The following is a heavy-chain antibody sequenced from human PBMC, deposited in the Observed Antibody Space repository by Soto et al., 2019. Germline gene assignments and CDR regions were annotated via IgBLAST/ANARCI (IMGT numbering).Heavy chain of an antibody. J-gene: IGHJ4*02. CDR1: GGSISSYY. CDR2: IYYSGST. Sequence: SETLSLTCTVSGGSISSYYWSWIRQPPGKGLEWIGYIYYSGSTNYNPSLKSRVTISVDTSKNQFSLKLSSVTAADTAVYYCARHGSSGWYRAPSFVDYWGQGTLVTVSS. CDR3: ARHGSSGWYRAPSFVDY. V-gene: IGHV4-59*08. D-gene: IGHD6-19*01.